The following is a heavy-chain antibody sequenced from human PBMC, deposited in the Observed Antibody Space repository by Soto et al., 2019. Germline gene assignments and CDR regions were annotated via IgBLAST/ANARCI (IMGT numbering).Heavy chain of an antibody. J-gene: IGHJ4*02. CDR2: MRPNSGGA. CDR3: ARDPHEGVYDY. D-gene: IGHD3-16*01. CDR1: GYTFTGYY. Sequence: VQLVQSGAEVKKPGASVKVSCKASGYTFTGYYLHWIRQAPGQGLEWMGWMRPNSGGANYAQKFQGRVSMTRDTSISTFYMELSRLRSDDTAVYYCARDPHEGVYDYWGQGTLVTVSS. V-gene: IGHV1-2*02.